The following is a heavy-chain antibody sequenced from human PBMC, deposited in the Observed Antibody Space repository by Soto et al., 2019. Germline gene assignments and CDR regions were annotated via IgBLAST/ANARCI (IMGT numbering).Heavy chain of an antibody. J-gene: IGHJ3*02. D-gene: IGHD4-17*01. CDR1: GFTFSNYA. Sequence: EVQLLESGGGLVQPGGSLRLSCAASGFTFSNYAMSWVCQAPGRGPEWVSGISSSGGSTYYADFVKGRFTISRDHSKNTLSLQKNSLRADDTAVYYCAKDPNCDYVGGFDMWGQGRMVTVSS. CDR3: AKDPNCDYVGGFDM. V-gene: IGHV3-23*01. CDR2: ISSSGGST.